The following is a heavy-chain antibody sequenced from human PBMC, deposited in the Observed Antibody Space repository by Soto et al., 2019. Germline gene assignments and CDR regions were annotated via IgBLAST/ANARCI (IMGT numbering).Heavy chain of an antibody. CDR1: GFTFSSYA. Sequence: EVQLLESGGGLVQPGGSLRLSCAASGFTFSSYAMNWVRQAPGKGLEWVSVISGTGGITYHADSVKGRFTISRDNSKNTLYLQMDSRRAEDTAVYFCAKEETVISHYYYYYGMDVWGQGTTVTVSS. CDR2: ISGTGGIT. D-gene: IGHD4-4*01. V-gene: IGHV3-23*01. J-gene: IGHJ6*02. CDR3: AKEETVISHYYYYYGMDV.